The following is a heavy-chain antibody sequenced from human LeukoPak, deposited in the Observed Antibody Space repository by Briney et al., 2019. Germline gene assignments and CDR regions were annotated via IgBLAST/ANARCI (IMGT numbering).Heavy chain of an antibody. D-gene: IGHD2-2*01. J-gene: IGHJ4*02. V-gene: IGHV7-4-1*02. CDR3: ARAHCSSTSCYVPRGGIDY. CDR1: GYTFTSYA. Sequence: VASVKVSCKASGYTFTSYAMNWVRQAPGQGLEWMGWINTNTGNPTYAQGFTGRFVFSLGTSVSTAYLQISSLKAEDTAVYYCARAHCSSTSCYVPRGGIDYWGQGTLVTVSS. CDR2: INTNTGNP.